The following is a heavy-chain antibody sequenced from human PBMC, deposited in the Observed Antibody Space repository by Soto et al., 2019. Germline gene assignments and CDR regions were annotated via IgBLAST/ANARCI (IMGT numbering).Heavy chain of an antibody. CDR1: GFTFSNAW. CDR2: IKSKTDGGTT. D-gene: IGHD3-22*01. V-gene: IGHV3-15*07. CDR3: TTDPYYYDSSGYYDNFDY. Sequence: EVQLVESGGGLVKPGGSLRLSCAASGFTFSNAWMNWVRQAPGKGLEWVGRIKSKTDGGTTDYAAPVKGRFTISRDDSKNTLYLQMSSLKTEDTAVYYCTTDPYYYDSSGYYDNFDYWGQGTLVTVSS. J-gene: IGHJ4*02.